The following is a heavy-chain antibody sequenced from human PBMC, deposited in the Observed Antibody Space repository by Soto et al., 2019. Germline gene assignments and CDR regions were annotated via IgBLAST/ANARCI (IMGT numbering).Heavy chain of an antibody. V-gene: IGHV4-59*01. CDR3: ARGLVVAATISWFDP. J-gene: IGHJ5*02. CDR2: IYYSGST. Sequence: SETLSLTCTVSGGSISSYYWSWIRQPPGKGLEWIGYIYYSGSTNYNPSLKSRVTISVDTSKNQFSLKLSSVTAADTAVYYCARGLVVAATISWFDPWGQGTLVTVSS. D-gene: IGHD2-15*01. CDR1: GGSISSYY.